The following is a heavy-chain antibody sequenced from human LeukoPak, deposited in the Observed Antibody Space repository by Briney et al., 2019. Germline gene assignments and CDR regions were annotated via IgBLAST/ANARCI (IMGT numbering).Heavy chain of an antibody. D-gene: IGHD1-26*01. CDR1: GFAFSSYW. J-gene: IGHJ4*02. V-gene: IGHV3-74*01. CDR2: INSDGSRT. Sequence: GGSLRLSCAASGFAFSSYWMHWVRQAPGKGLVWVSRINSDGSRTTYADSVMGRFTISRDNAKNTVYLQMNSLRAEDTAVYFCARDRGSTEFDYWGQGTLVTVSS. CDR3: ARDRGSTEFDY.